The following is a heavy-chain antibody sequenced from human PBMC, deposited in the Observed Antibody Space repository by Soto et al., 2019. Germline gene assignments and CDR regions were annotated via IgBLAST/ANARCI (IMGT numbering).Heavy chain of an antibody. Sequence: QVQLVESGGGVVQPGRSLRLSCAASGFTFSSYGMHWVRQAPGKGLDWVAVIWYDGSNKYYADSVKGRFTISRDNSKNTLYLQMNSLRAEDTAVYYCARDSGDYDLLFWLDYWGQGTLVTVSS. D-gene: IGHD4-17*01. CDR2: IWYDGSNK. CDR1: GFTFSSYG. V-gene: IGHV3-33*01. J-gene: IGHJ4*02. CDR3: ARDSGDYDLLFWLDY.